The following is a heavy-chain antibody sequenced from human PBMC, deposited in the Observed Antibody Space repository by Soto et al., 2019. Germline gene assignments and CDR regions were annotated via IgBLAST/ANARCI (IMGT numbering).Heavy chain of an antibody. CDR1: GGSISTDSYN. CDR2: IYYDGTP. CDR3: ARFFGNAFDV. Sequence: QLQLQESGPGLVKPSETLSLTCSVSGGSISTDSYNWDWIRQSPGKGLEWIGTIYYDGTPSYNPSLKSQVTISVDTSRNHFSLKVKSVTAADTAMYYCARFFGNAFDVWGQRTMVKVSS. V-gene: IGHV4-39*02. D-gene: IGHD3-3*01. J-gene: IGHJ3*01.